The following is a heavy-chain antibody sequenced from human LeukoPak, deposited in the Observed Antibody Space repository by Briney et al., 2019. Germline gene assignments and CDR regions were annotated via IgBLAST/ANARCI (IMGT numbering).Heavy chain of an antibody. CDR3: ARHRWLLPELPDYFDY. CDR1: GGSISSYY. CDR2: IYYSGST. V-gene: IGHV4-59*08. J-gene: IGHJ4*02. Sequence: PETLSLTCTVSGGSISSYYRSWIRQPPGKGLEWIGYIYYSGSTNYNPSLKSRVTISVDTSKNQFSLKLSSVTAADTAVYYCARHRWLLPELPDYFDYWGQGTLVTVSS. D-gene: IGHD2-15*01.